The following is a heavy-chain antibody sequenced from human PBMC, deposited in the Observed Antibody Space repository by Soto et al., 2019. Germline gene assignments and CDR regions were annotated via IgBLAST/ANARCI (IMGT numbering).Heavy chain of an antibody. D-gene: IGHD5-12*01. CDR3: ARGGIVATSQTIYYYYYMDV. Sequence: ASVKVSCKASGYTLTNFYIHWVRQAPGQGLEWMGIINPNGGSTNYAHNFQGRVTITRDTSTSTAYMELSSLRSDDTAVYYCARGGIVATSQTIYYYYYMDVWGKGTTVTVSS. CDR1: GYTLTNFY. V-gene: IGHV1-46*01. J-gene: IGHJ6*03. CDR2: INPNGGST.